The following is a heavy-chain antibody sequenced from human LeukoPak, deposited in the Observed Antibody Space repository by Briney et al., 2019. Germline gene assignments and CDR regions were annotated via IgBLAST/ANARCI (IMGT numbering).Heavy chain of an antibody. CDR2: INPNNGAT. V-gene: IGHV1-2*06. J-gene: IGHJ4*02. D-gene: IGHD1-26*01. CDR1: GYTFTGYY. Sequence: ASVKVSCKASGYTFTGYYMHRVRQAPGQGLEWMGRINPNNGATNYAQKLQGRVTITGDTSISTAYMELSSLRSDDTAVYYCTRETGSYHGNDYWGQGTLVTASS. CDR3: TRETGSYHGNDY.